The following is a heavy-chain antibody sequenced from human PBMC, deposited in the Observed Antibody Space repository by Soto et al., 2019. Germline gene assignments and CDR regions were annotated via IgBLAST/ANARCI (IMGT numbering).Heavy chain of an antibody. CDR3: AKRSASIAVTGSYFDY. CDR1: GFTFSSYA. J-gene: IGHJ4*02. Sequence: PERSLRLSCAASGFTFSSYAMTWVRQAPGKGLEWVSAIISSGGNTYYADSVKGRFTIPRDNSKNTLYLQMNSLRAEDTALYYCAKRSASIAVTGSYFDYWGQGALVTVSS. D-gene: IGHD6-19*01. CDR2: IISSGGNT. V-gene: IGHV3-23*01.